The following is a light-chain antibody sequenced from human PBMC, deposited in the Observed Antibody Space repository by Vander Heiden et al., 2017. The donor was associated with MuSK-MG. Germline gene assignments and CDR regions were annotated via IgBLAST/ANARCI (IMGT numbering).Light chain of an antibody. CDR3: QQSYRTPWT. J-gene: IGKJ1*01. CDR1: QSITSF. V-gene: IGKV1-39*01. Sequence: DIQMTQSPSSLSASVGDRVTITCRASQSITSFLNWYHQKPGKAPRLLIYAASSLQSGVPSRFSGRGSGTDFTLTISSLQPEDFAIDYCQQSYRTPWTCGQGTKVEIK. CDR2: AAS.